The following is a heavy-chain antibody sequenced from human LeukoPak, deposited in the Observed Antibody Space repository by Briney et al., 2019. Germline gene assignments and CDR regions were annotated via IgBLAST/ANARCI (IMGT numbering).Heavy chain of an antibody. J-gene: IGHJ3*02. CDR1: GFTFSSYA. V-gene: IGHV3-30-3*01. Sequence: GGSLRLSCAASGFTFSSYAMHWVRQAPGKGLEWVAVISYDGSNKYYADSVKGRFTISRDNAKNTVYLQMNSLRAEDTAVYYCARVNPQRPDCSSTSCFVDAFDIWGQGTMVTVSS. CDR3: ARVNPQRPDCSSTSCFVDAFDI. D-gene: IGHD2-2*01. CDR2: ISYDGSNK.